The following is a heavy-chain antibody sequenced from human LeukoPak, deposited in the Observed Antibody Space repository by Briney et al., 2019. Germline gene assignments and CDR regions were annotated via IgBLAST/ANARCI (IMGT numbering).Heavy chain of an antibody. Sequence: GGSLRLSCAASEFTLSSYWMAWVRQAPGKGLAWVANINQDGSEKYYVDSVKGRFTISRNNARNSLFLQMSSLRAEDTAIFYCARVNPLMAPGAFDIWGQGTMVAVSS. CDR3: ARVNPLMAPGAFDI. CDR1: EFTLSSYW. CDR2: INQDGSEK. V-gene: IGHV3-7*01. J-gene: IGHJ3*02. D-gene: IGHD2-8*01.